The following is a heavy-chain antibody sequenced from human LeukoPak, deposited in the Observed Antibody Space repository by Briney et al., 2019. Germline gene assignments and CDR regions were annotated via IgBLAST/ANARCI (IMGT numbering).Heavy chain of an antibody. CDR1: GYTFTSYD. CDR2: MNPNSGNT. D-gene: IGHD3-22*01. V-gene: IGHV1-8*01. CDR3: ARVDYYDSSGLPNY. J-gene: IGHJ4*02. Sequence: ASVKVSCKASGYTFTSYDINWVRQATGQGLEWMGWMNPNSGNTGYAQKFQGRVTMTRNTSISTAYMELSSLRSEDMAVYYCARVDYYDSSGLPNYWGQGTLVTVSS.